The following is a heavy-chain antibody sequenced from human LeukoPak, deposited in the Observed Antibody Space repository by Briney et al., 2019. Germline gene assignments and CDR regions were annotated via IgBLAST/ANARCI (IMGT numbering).Heavy chain of an antibody. J-gene: IGHJ4*02. Sequence: SETLSLTCTVSGDSISSYSWSWIRQPPGKGLEWIGDIYNSGNTNYNPSLKSRVTISVDKSKNQFSLKLSSVTAADTAVYYCASIRWGSNFDYWGQGTLVTVSS. CDR1: GDSISSYS. V-gene: IGHV4-59*12. CDR3: ASIRWGSNFDY. CDR2: IYNSGNT. D-gene: IGHD4-23*01.